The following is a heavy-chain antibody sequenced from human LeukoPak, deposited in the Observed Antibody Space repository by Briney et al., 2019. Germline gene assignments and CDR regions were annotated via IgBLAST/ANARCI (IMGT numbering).Heavy chain of an antibody. CDR2: IIPIFGTA. D-gene: IGHD4-17*01. V-gene: IGHV1-69*05. CDR1: GGTFSCYA. CDR3: ARAPDYGDHMLEDY. Sequence: SVKVSCKASGGTFSCYAISWVRQAPGQGLEWMGGIIPIFGTANYAQKLQGRVTMTTDTSTSTAYMELRSLRSDDTAVYYCARAPDYGDHMLEDYWGQGTLVTVSS. J-gene: IGHJ4*02.